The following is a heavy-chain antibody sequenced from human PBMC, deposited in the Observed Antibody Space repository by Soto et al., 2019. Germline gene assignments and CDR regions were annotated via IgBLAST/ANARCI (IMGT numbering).Heavy chain of an antibody. Sequence: LRLSCAVSGFTVSSNYMAWVRQAPGKGLEWVSFIYSGGNTYYADSVKGRFTISRDNSKNMLYLQMNSLRVEDTAVYYCAREVRVRGFAFDIWGQGTMVTV. CDR3: AREVRVRGFAFDI. CDR2: IYSGGNT. V-gene: IGHV3-66*01. D-gene: IGHD3-3*01. CDR1: GFTVSSNY. J-gene: IGHJ3*02.